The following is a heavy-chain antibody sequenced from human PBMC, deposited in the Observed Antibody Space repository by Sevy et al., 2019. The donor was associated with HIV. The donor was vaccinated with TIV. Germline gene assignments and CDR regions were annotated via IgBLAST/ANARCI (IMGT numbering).Heavy chain of an antibody. CDR3: ARERTYLFDY. Sequence: GSLRLSCEASGFTFSSYWMSWVRQAPGKGLEWVANIKEDGSVKYYVESVKGRFTISRDNAKNSVYLQMNSLRAEDAAVYYCARERTYLFDYCGQGTLVTVSS. CDR2: IKEDGSVK. J-gene: IGHJ4*02. V-gene: IGHV3-7*01. CDR1: GFTFSSYW.